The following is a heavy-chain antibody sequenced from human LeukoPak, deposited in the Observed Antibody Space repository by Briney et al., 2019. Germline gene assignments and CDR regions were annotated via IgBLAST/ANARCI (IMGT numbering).Heavy chain of an antibody. CDR1: GFTFDDYA. CDR2: ISWNSGSI. Sequence: GRSLTLSCAASGFTFDDYAMHWVRHAAGKGLEWVAWISWNSGSIGHADSVKGRFTISRDNAKNPLYLQMNSLRAEDTPLYYCPKERSTSCLCLDPGGQGTLVTVSS. D-gene: IGHD2-2*01. V-gene: IGHV3-9*01. J-gene: IGHJ5*02. CDR3: PKERSTSCLCLDP.